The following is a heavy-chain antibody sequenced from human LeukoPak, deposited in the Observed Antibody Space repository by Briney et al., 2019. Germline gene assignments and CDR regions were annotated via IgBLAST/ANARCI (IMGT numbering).Heavy chain of an antibody. Sequence: ASVKVSCKASGYTFTSYDINWVRQATGQGLEWMGWMDPNSGNTGYAQKFQGRVTITRNTSISTAYMELSSLRSEDTAVYYCARGLGPRFLARGRPPFDYWGQGTLVTVSS. V-gene: IGHV1-8*03. CDR1: GYTFTSYD. D-gene: IGHD3-3*01. J-gene: IGHJ4*02. CDR2: MDPNSGNT. CDR3: ARGLGPRFLARGRPPFDY.